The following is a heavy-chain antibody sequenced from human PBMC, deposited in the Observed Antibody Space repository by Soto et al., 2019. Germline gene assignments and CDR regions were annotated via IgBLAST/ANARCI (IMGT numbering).Heavy chain of an antibody. CDR2: ISSSGNT. CDR3: ASSSLYGMDV. J-gene: IGHJ6*02. V-gene: IGHV4-59*08. Sequence: RSLTCTVSDGSISNFYWSWIRQPPGKGLEWIGYISSSGNTNYNPSLKSRVSISVDTSKNQFSLKVGSVTAADTAVYYCASSSLYGMDVWGQGTTVTVSS. CDR1: DGSISNFY.